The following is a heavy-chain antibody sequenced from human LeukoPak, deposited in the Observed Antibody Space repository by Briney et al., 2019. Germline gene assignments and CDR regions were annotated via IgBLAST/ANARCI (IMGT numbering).Heavy chain of an antibody. V-gene: IGHV4-4*07. Sequence: PSETLSLTCTVSSGSISSYYWSWIRQPAGKGLEWIGRIYTSGSTNYNPSLKSRVTISVDNSKNQFSLKLSSVTAADTAVYYCARILGGYSYGKFDYWGQGTLVTVSS. CDR1: SGSISSYY. J-gene: IGHJ4*02. CDR3: ARILGGYSYGKFDY. CDR2: IYTSGST. D-gene: IGHD5-18*01.